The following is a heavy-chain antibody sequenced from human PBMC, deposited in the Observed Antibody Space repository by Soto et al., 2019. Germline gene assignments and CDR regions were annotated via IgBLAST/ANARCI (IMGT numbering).Heavy chain of an antibody. V-gene: IGHV3-23*01. CDR1: GVTFGSYA. D-gene: IGHD3-3*01. J-gene: IGHJ3*01. CDR3: AKIYDFGSRHHDYFDV. CDR2: INGNGGET. Sequence: EVQLFESGGGWIQPGASVRLSCAASGVTFGSYAMTWVRQAPGKGLGWVVGINGNGGETYYADSVEGRFTISRDNPKNTVYLQMNSLRVEDTAVYYCAKIYDFGSRHHDYFDVWGQGTLVIVSS.